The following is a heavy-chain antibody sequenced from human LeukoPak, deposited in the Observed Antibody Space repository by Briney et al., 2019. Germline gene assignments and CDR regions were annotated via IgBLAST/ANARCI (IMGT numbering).Heavy chain of an antibody. Sequence: ASETLSLTCAVYGGSFSGYYWSWIRQPPGKGLEWIGEINHSGSTNYNPPLKGRVTISVDTSKNQFSLKLSSVTAADTAVYYCARAGMVTMSYYYYYMDVWGKGTTVTVSS. CDR3: ARAGMVTMSYYYYYMDV. V-gene: IGHV4-34*01. D-gene: IGHD3-10*02. CDR2: INHSGST. J-gene: IGHJ6*03. CDR1: GGSFSGYY.